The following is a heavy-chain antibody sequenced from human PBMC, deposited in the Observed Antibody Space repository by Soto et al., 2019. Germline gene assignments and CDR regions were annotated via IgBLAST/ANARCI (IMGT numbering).Heavy chain of an antibody. CDR1: GGTFSSYT. D-gene: IGHD3-22*01. V-gene: IGHV1-69*02. J-gene: IGHJ4*02. Sequence: QVQLVQSGAEVKKPGSSVKVSCKASGGTFSSYTISWVRQAPGQGLEWMGRIIPILGIANYAQKFQGRVTIPADKSTSTAYKEMSSLRSEDTAVYYCARAIYDSSGYPHPDYWGQGTLVTVSS. CDR2: IIPILGIA. CDR3: ARAIYDSSGYPHPDY.